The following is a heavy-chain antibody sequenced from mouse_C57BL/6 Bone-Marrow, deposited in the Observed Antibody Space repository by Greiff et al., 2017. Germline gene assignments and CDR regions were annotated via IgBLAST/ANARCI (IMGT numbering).Heavy chain of an antibody. CDR1: GFTFSSYA. CDR2: ISSGGDYI. Sequence: EVKLVESGEGLVKPGGSLKLSCAASGFTFSSYAMSWVRQTPEKRLEWVAYISSGGDYIYYADTVKGRFTISRDNARNTLYLQMSSLKSEDTAMYYCTRGPPCGYYAMDYWGQGTTLTVSS. V-gene: IGHV5-9-1*02. D-gene: IGHD2-3*01. CDR3: TRGPPCGYYAMDY. J-gene: IGHJ2*01.